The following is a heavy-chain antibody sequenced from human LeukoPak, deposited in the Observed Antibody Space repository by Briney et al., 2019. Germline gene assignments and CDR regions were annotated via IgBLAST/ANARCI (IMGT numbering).Heavy chain of an antibody. CDR3: ARDRSISAAGDTY. CDR1: GFTFSDYW. Sequence: GGSLRLSCAASGFTFSDYWMHWVRQAPGKGLVWVSRVNRDGSSTSYADSVKGRFTISRDNAKNTLSLQTNSLRAEDTAVYYCARDRSISAAGDTYWGQGTLVTVSS. D-gene: IGHD6-13*01. J-gene: IGHJ4*02. CDR2: VNRDGSST. V-gene: IGHV3-74*01.